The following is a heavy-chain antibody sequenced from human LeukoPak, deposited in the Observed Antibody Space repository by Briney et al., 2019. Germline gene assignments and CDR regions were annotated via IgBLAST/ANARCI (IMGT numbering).Heavy chain of an antibody. CDR3: ARARGHRRYGLDY. V-gene: IGHV3-48*03. J-gene: IGHJ4*02. D-gene: IGHD5-18*01. CDR2: ISGSDGTI. CDR1: GFTFISYE. Sequence: GGSLRLSCAASGFTFISYEMNWIRQAPGKGLEWVSYISGSDGTIYYADSVKGRFTVSRDNAKNSLFLQMNSLRVEDTAVYYCARARGHRRYGLDYWGQGTLVTVPS.